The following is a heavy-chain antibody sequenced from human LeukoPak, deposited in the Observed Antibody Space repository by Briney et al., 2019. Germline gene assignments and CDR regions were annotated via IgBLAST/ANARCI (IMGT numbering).Heavy chain of an antibody. J-gene: IGHJ4*02. CDR1: GYTFTGYY. D-gene: IGHD2-15*01. V-gene: IGHV1-2*02. CDR3: ARTLGYPNDY. CDR2: INPNSGGT. Sequence: ASVKVSCKAPGYTFTGYYMHWVRQAPGQGLEWMGWINPNSGGTNYAQKFQGRVTMTTETSTSTAYMELRSLRSDDTAVYYCARTLGYPNDYWGQGTLVTVSA.